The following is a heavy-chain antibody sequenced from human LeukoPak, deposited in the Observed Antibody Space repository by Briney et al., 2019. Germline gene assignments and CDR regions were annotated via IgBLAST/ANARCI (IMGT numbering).Heavy chain of an antibody. CDR2: ISYDGSNK. D-gene: IGHD3-22*01. CDR3: AKETYYYDSNGYGHPRAFDY. J-gene: IGHJ4*02. V-gene: IGHV3-30-3*01. Sequence: GRSLRLSCAASGFTFSSYAMHWVRQAPGKGLEWVAVISYDGSNKHYADSVKGRFTISRDNSKNTLYLQMNSLRAEDTAVYYCAKETYYYDSNGYGHPRAFDYWGQGTLVTVSS. CDR1: GFTFSSYA.